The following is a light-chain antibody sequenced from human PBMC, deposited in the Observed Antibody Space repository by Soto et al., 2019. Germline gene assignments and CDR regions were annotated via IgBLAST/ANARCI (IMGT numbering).Light chain of an antibody. CDR3: QQANSFSLT. CDR2: AAS. CDR1: QGISRW. V-gene: IGKV1-12*01. J-gene: IGKJ4*01. Sequence: DIPMTPSPSSVSASVGDRVTITCRASQGISRWSAWYQQRPGKAPILLIYAASSLQSGVPSRFSDSGSGTDSTLTISSLQPEDFATYDCQQANSFSLTFGGGTMVEIK.